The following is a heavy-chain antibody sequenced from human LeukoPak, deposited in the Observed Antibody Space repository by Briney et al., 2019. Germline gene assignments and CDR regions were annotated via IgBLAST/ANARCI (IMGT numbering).Heavy chain of an antibody. CDR2: MSVSGTT. CDR3: ARNEVGTTVYGMDV. V-gene: IGHV4-4*07. D-gene: IGHD1-26*01. J-gene: IGHJ6*02. Sequence: SETLSLTCTVSGVSISPYYWSWIRQPAGKGLEWIGRMSVSGTTNYNPSLKSRVTMSLDTSKNQFSLKLSSVTAADTAVYYYARNEVGTTVYGMDVWGQGTTVTVSS. CDR1: GVSISPYY.